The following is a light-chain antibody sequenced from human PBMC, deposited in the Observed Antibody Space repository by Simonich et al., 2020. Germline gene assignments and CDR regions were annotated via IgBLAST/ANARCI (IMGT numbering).Light chain of an antibody. CDR2: TAS. Sequence: IQMTQSPSSLSASVGNRVTINCRASQGIRNDLGWYQQKPGKAPKLLIYTASSLQSGVPARFSGSGSGTDFTLTISSLQPEDFATYYCLQDYNYPWTFGQGTKVEIK. CDR3: LQDYNYPWT. J-gene: IGKJ1*01. CDR1: QGIRND. V-gene: IGKV1-6*01.